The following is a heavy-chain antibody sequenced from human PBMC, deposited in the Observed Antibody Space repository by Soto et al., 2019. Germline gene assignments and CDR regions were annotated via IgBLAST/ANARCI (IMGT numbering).Heavy chain of an antibody. D-gene: IGHD2-15*01. J-gene: IGHJ6*02. Sequence: GGSLRLSCAASGFTFSDYYISWIRQAPGKGLEWVSYISSSGSTIYYADSVKGRFTISRDNAKNSLYLQMNSLRAEDTAVYYCANLAATPSPSYYYYYGMDVWGQGTTVTVSS. CDR3: ANLAATPSPSYYYYYGMDV. V-gene: IGHV3-11*01. CDR2: ISSSGSTI. CDR1: GFTFSDYY.